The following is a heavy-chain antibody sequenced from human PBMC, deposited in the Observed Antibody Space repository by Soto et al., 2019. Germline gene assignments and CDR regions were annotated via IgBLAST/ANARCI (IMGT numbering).Heavy chain of an antibody. Sequence: PGGSLRLSCAASGFVFRSYALSWVRQAPGKGLEWVAVISGSGAVTYYPDSVKGRFTILRDNSKNMLFLQMSSLRAEDTAVYYCAKVISSSATGYWGQGTLVTVSS. CDR1: GFVFRSYA. D-gene: IGHD2-15*01. V-gene: IGHV3-23*01. CDR3: AKVISSSATGY. CDR2: ISGSGAVT. J-gene: IGHJ4*02.